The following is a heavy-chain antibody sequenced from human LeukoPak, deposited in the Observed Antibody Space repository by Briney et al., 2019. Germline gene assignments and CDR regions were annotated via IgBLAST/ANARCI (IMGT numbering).Heavy chain of an antibody. Sequence: SETLSLTCTVSGGSISSYYWSWIRQPPGKGLEWIGYIYYSGSTNYNPSLKSRVTLSVDTSKNQFSLKLSSVTAADTAVYYCARRGTNYDYWGQGTLVTVSS. CDR2: IYYSGST. CDR3: ARRGTNYDY. CDR1: GGSISSYY. V-gene: IGHV4-59*01. D-gene: IGHD5-24*01. J-gene: IGHJ4*02.